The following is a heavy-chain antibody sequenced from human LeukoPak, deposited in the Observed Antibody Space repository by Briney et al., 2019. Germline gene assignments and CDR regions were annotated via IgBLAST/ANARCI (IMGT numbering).Heavy chain of an antibody. CDR1: GGSFSGYY. D-gene: IGHD3-16*01. V-gene: IGHV4-34*01. J-gene: IGHJ4*02. CDR3: ARSPPRIMITFGGVMLDY. Sequence: SETLSLTCAVYGGSFSGYYWSWLRQPPGKGLEWIGEINHSGSTNYNPSLKSRVTISVDTSKNQFSLKLSSVTAADTAVYYCARSPPRIMITFGGVMLDYWGQGTLVTVSS. CDR2: INHSGST.